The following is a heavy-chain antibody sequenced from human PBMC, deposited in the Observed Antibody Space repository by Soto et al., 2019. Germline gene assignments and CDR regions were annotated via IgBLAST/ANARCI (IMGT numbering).Heavy chain of an antibody. Sequence: SETLSRTCTVSGGSISSYYWSWIRQPPGKGLGWIGYIYYSGSTNYNPSLKSRVTISVDTSKNQFSLKLTSVTAADTAVYYCARDKYCSGGSCRKNWFDPWCQGTLVTLSS. CDR1: GGSISSYY. J-gene: IGHJ5*02. CDR3: ARDKYCSGGSCRKNWFDP. V-gene: IGHV4-59*01. D-gene: IGHD2-15*01. CDR2: IYYSGST.